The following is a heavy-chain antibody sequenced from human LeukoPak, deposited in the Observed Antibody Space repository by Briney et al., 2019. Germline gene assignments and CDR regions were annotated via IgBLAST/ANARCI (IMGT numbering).Heavy chain of an antibody. V-gene: IGHV1-46*01. CDR3: AKDAPYVDMATMVKAYFFDY. CDR2: VNPSGGST. D-gene: IGHD5-24*01. Sequence: ASVKVSCKASGYTFTSYYMHWVRQAPGQGLEWLGIVNPSGGSTSYAQKFQGRVTMTRDTSTSTVYMELSSLRSEDTAIYYCAKDAPYVDMATMVKAYFFDYWGQGTLVTVSS. J-gene: IGHJ4*02. CDR1: GYTFTSYY.